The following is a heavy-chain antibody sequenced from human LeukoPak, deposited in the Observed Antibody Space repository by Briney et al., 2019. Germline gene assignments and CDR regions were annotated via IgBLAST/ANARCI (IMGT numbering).Heavy chain of an antibody. J-gene: IGHJ6*02. Sequence: ASVKVSCKASGYTFTSYGISWVRQAPGQGLEWMGWISAYNGNTNYAQKLQGRVTMTTDTSTSTAYMELRSLRSDDTAVYYCAREEHTYYDYVTNGMDVWGQGTTVTVSS. V-gene: IGHV1-18*01. CDR2: ISAYNGNT. CDR3: AREEHTYYDYVTNGMDV. CDR1: GYTFTSYG. D-gene: IGHD3-16*01.